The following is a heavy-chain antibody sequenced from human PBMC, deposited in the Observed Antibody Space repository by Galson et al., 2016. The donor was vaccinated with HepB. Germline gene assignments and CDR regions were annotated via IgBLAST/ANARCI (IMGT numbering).Heavy chain of an antibody. CDR2: IYSDGSQI. CDR1: GFTFSNSG. D-gene: IGHD4-17*01. Sequence: SLRLSCAASGFTFSNSGFHWARHTPAKGLELVAFIYSDGSQIYYGNSVKGRFTISRDNSKHTVYLEMNSLRAEDTAVYYCARAHYGVLPLDYWGQGTLVTVSA. V-gene: IGHV3-33*01. CDR3: ARAHYGVLPLDY. J-gene: IGHJ4*02.